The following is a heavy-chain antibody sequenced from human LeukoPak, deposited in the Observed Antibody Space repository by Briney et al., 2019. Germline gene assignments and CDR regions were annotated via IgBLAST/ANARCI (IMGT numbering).Heavy chain of an antibody. CDR2: IKNKAADETT. D-gene: IGHD2-21*02. V-gene: IGHV3-15*01. Sequence: GGSRRLSCAASGFTFSDAWMSWVRQAQGKGLEWVGRIKNKAADETTDYDASVRGRFTMSRDDSQNTLFLQMNNLQTEDTAVYYCATDRGPRNDYYLDYWGQGTLVTVSS. CDR3: ATDRGPRNDYYLDY. J-gene: IGHJ4*02. CDR1: GFTFSDAW.